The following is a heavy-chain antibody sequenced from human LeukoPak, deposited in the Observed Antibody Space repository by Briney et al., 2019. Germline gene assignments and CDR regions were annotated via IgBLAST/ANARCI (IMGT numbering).Heavy chain of an antibody. V-gene: IGHV4-59*08. CDR3: ARGSGTYDY. D-gene: IGHD1-14*01. J-gene: IGHJ4*02. Sequence: SETLSLTCTVSGASISSHWWTWIRQSPGKTLEWIGYIYYSGSTNYNPSLKSRVTISVDMPKNQFSLNMTSVTAADTAVYYCARGSGTYDYWGQGTLVTVSS. CDR1: GASISSHW. CDR2: IYYSGST.